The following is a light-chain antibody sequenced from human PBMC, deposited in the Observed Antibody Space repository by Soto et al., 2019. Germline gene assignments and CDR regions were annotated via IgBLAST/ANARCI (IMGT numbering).Light chain of an antibody. CDR2: DAS. CDR3: QQRSNLFT. V-gene: IGKV3-11*01. CDR1: QSLSNF. Sequence: EIVLTQSPATLSLSPGERATLSCRASQSLSNFLAWYQQKPGQAPRLLIYDASNRATGIPVRFSGSGYGTDFTLTISRLVPEDFAVDYFQQRSNLFTFGPGTTVEIK. J-gene: IGKJ3*01.